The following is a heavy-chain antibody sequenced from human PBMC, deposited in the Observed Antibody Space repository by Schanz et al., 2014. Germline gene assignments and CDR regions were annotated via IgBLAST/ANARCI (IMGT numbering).Heavy chain of an antibody. CDR2: ISYDGSNK. CDR3: ASPFIVGAMATDY. Sequence: QVQLVESGGGVVQPGRSLRLSCAASGFTFSNYVIHWVRQAPGKGLEWVTVISYDGSNKYYADSVKGRFTISRDNSKNSLYLQMNSLRAEDTAVYYCASPFIVGAMATDYWGQGTLVTVSS. CDR1: GFTFSNYV. J-gene: IGHJ4*02. V-gene: IGHV3-30*04. D-gene: IGHD1-26*01.